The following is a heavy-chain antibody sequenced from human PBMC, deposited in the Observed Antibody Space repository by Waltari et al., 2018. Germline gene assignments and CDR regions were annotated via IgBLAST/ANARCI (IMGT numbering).Heavy chain of an antibody. V-gene: IGHV5-51*03. CDR2: IYPGDSDT. CDR1: GYSFTSLW. CDR3: ASYGCSSTSCRRGAFDI. Sequence: EVQLVQSGAEVKKPGASLKISCKGSGYSFTSLWIGWVRQVPGKGLEWMGIIYPGDSDTRYSPSFQGQVTISADKSISTAYLQWSSLKASDTAMYYCASYGCSSTSCRRGAFDIWGQGTMVTVSS. J-gene: IGHJ3*02. D-gene: IGHD2-2*01.